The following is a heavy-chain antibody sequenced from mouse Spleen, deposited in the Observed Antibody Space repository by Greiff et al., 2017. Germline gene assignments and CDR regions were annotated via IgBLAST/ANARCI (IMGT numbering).Heavy chain of an antibody. J-gene: IGHJ3*01. D-gene: IGHD2-14*01. CDR2: ILPGSGST. CDR3: AREVRGFAY. Sequence: VQLVESGAELMKPGASVKISCKATGYTFSSYWIEWVKQRPGHGLEWIGEILPGSGSTNYNEKFKGKATFTADTSSSTAYMQLSSLTSEDSAVYYCAREVRGFAYWGQGTLVTVSA. CDR1: GYTFSSYW. V-gene: IGHV1-9*01.